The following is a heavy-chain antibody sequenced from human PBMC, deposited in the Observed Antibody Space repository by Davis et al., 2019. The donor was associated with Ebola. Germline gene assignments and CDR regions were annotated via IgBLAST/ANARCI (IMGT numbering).Heavy chain of an antibody. D-gene: IGHD4-23*01. J-gene: IGHJ4*02. CDR3: ARIFQGRGDYGGNSDFNY. CDR2: ISAYNGNT. CDR1: GYTFTSYG. V-gene: IGHV1-18*01. Sequence: ASVKVSCKASGYTFTSYGISWVRQAPGQGLEWMGWISAYNGNTNYAQKLQGRVTMTTDTSTSTAYMELRSLRSDDTAVYYCARIFQGRGDYGGNSDFNYWGQGTLVTVSS.